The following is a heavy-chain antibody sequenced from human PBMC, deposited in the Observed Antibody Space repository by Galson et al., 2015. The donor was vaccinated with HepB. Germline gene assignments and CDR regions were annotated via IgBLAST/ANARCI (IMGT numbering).Heavy chain of an antibody. Sequence: SLRLSCAASGFTFSSYSMHWVRQAPGKGLEWVSYISSNRSNIYYADSVKGRFTISRDNAKNSLYLQMNSLRDEDTAVYYCARDGIAGAGTSLNYWGQGTLVTVSS. V-gene: IGHV3-48*02. D-gene: IGHD6-19*01. CDR1: GFTFSSYS. CDR2: ISSNRSNI. CDR3: ARDGIAGAGTSLNY. J-gene: IGHJ4*02.